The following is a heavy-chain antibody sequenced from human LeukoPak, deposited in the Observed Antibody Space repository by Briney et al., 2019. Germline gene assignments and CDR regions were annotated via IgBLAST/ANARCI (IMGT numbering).Heavy chain of an antibody. CDR1: GGTFSSYA. CDR3: ARGTGENCSSTSCYTLGAAFDI. Sequence: ASVRVSCKASGGTFSSYAISWVRQAPGQGLEWMGGIIPIFGTANYAQKFQGRVTITTDESTSTAYMELSSLRSEDTAVYYCARGTGENCSSTSCYTLGAAFDIWGQGTMVTVSS. CDR2: IIPIFGTA. D-gene: IGHD2-2*02. V-gene: IGHV1-69*05. J-gene: IGHJ3*02.